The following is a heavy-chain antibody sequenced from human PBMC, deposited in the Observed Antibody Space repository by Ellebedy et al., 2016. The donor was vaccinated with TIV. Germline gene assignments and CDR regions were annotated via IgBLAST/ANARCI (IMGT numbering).Heavy chain of an antibody. Sequence: MPGGSLRLSCTVSGASVSSTGSYWGWIRQPPGKGLEWIGSFVYSVNTSYKPSLKSRVTISADTSKNQFSLKLISVTAADTAVYYCATNRPSFGIYYLDSWGQGTLVTVSS. CDR2: FVYSVNT. V-gene: IGHV4-39*01. J-gene: IGHJ4*02. CDR3: ATNRPSFGIYYLDS. D-gene: IGHD3-16*01. CDR1: GASVSSTGSY.